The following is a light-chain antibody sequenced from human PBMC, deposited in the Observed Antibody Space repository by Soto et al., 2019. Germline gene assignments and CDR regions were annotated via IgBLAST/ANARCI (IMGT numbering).Light chain of an antibody. J-gene: IGKJ4*02. CDR2: DAS. V-gene: IGKV1-33*01. Sequence: DIQMTQSPSSLSASVGDRVTITCRARQSISNYFNWYQQKPGKAPKLLIYDASNLQAGVPSRFSGSGSGTEFTFTISRLQPEDVATYYCQQYDNIPLTFGGGTKVDIK. CDR3: QQYDNIPLT. CDR1: QSISNY.